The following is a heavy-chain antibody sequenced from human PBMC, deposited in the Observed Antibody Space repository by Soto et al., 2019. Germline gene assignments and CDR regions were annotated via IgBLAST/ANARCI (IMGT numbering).Heavy chain of an antibody. CDR2: ISGGGGST. V-gene: IGHV3-23*01. CDR3: AKSGAIAVAGTDY. J-gene: IGHJ4*02. Sequence: GGSLRLSCAASGFTFSSYAMSWVRQAPGKGLEWVSAISGGGGSTYYADSVKGRFTISRDNSKNTLYLQMNSLRAEDTAVYYCAKSGAIAVAGTDYWGQGTLVTVSS. D-gene: IGHD6-19*01. CDR1: GFTFSSYA.